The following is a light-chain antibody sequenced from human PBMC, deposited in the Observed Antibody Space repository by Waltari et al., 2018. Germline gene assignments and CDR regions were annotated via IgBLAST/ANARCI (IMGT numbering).Light chain of an antibody. J-gene: IGLJ2*01. CDR2: EVT. CDR1: SSDIGGSNF. V-gene: IGLV2-14*01. CDR3: ASYASGSTLVV. Sequence: QSALTQPASVSGSPGQSITISCTGASSDIGGSNFVSWYQQHPDRAPQLMICEVTKRPSGVSNRFTGTKSANTASLTIAGLQTEDEGNYYCASYASGSTLVVFGGGTKLTVL.